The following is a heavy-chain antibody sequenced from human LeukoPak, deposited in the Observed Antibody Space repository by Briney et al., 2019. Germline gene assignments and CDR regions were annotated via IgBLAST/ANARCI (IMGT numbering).Heavy chain of an antibody. V-gene: IGHV3-30*19. J-gene: IGHJ4*02. D-gene: IGHD3-22*01. CDR3: ARDYSSGYYRTFDY. CDR1: GFTFSSYG. Sequence: PGGSLRLSCAASGFTFSSYGMHWVRQAPGKGLEWVAVIWYDGSNIYYADSVKGRFTISRDNSKNTLYLQVNSLRAEDTAVYYCARDYSSGYYRTFDYWGQGTLVTVSS. CDR2: IWYDGSNI.